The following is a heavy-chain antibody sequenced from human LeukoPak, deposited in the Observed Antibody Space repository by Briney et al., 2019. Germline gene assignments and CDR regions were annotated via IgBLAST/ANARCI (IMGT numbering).Heavy chain of an antibody. CDR2: IYYNGNT. CDR1: GYSISSNNW. V-gene: IGHV4-28*01. J-gene: IGHJ3*01. CDR3: ARNQAVAANRGASDV. D-gene: IGHD6-19*01. Sequence: PSETLSLTCAVSGYSISSNNWWAWVRQPPGKGLEWIGYIYYNGNTYYNPYNPSLTSRVTMSVDTSKNQFSLELDSVTEIDTAMYYCARNQAVAANRGASDVWGRGTMVTVSS.